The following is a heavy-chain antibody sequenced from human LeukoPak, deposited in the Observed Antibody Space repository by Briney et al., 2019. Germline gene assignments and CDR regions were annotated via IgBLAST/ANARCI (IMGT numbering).Heavy chain of an antibody. Sequence: PGGSLRLSCAASGFTFSSYWMHWVRQAPGKGLVWVSRINSDGSSTSYADSVKGRFAISRDNAKNTLYLQMNTLRAEDTAVYYCVSIPGDWGQGILVTVSS. J-gene: IGHJ4*02. D-gene: IGHD7-27*01. CDR1: GFTFSSYW. CDR2: INSDGSST. CDR3: VSIPGD. V-gene: IGHV3-74*01.